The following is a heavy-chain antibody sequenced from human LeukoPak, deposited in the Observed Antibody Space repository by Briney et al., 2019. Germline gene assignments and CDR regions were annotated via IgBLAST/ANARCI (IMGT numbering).Heavy chain of an antibody. CDR3: AEFRGSYYNGAFDI. Sequence: SETLSLTCTVSSGSISSSSYYWGWIRQPPGKGLEWIGSIYHSGSTYYNPSLKSRVTISVDTSKNQFSLKLSSVTAADTAVYYCAEFRGSYYNGAFDIWGQGTMVTVSS. V-gene: IGHV4-39*07. CDR1: SGSISSSSYY. CDR2: IYHSGST. J-gene: IGHJ3*02. D-gene: IGHD1-26*01.